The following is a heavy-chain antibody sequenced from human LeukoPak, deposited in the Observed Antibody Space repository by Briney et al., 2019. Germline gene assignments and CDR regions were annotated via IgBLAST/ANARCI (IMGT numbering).Heavy chain of an antibody. CDR1: GFTFSSYS. D-gene: IGHD4-17*01. CDR3: ARDHSSADYGDYALDY. J-gene: IGHJ4*02. Sequence: GGSLRLSCAASGFTFSSYSMNWVRQAPGKGLEWVSSISSSSSYIYYADSVKGRFTISRDNAKNSLYLQMNSLRAEDTAVYYCARDHSSADYGDYALDYWGQGTLVTVSS. V-gene: IGHV3-21*01. CDR2: ISSSSSYI.